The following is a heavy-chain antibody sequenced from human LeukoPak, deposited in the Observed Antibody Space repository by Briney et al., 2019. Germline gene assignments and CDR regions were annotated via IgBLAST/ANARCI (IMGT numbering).Heavy chain of an antibody. CDR3: ARGIVRYSSGWYFDY. D-gene: IGHD6-19*01. CDR1: GFTFSSYG. Sequence: GSLRLSCAASGFTFSSYGMHWVRQAPCKGLEWVAVIWYDGSNKYYADSVKGRFTISRDNSKNTLHLQMNSLRAEDTAVYYCARGIVRYSSGWYFDYWGQGTLVTVSS. CDR2: IWYDGSNK. J-gene: IGHJ4*02. V-gene: IGHV3-33*01.